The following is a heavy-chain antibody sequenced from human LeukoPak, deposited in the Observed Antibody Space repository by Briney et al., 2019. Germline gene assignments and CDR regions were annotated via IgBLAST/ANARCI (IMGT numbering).Heavy chain of an antibody. CDR1: GGTFSSYT. CDR2: IIPILGIA. V-gene: IGHV1-69*02. CDR3: ARTPYDYGDYADAFDI. J-gene: IGHJ3*02. D-gene: IGHD4-17*01. Sequence: SVKVSCKAPGGTFSSYTISWVRQAPGQGLEWMGRIIPILGIANYAQKFQGRVTITADKSTSTAYMELSSLRSEDTAVYYCARTPYDYGDYADAFDIWGQGTMVTVSS.